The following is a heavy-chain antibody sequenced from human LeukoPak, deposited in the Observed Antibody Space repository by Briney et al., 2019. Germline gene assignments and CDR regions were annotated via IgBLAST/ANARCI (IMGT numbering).Heavy chain of an antibody. Sequence: SETLSLTCTVSGGSISSFYWSWIRQPAGKGLEWIGRIYPSGSTNYNPSIKSRVTMSLDTSKKQFSLRLNSVTAADTAVYYCAKDVGSTHYYYMDVWGKGTTVTVSS. D-gene: IGHD6-13*01. V-gene: IGHV4-4*07. CDR3: AKDVGSTHYYYMDV. CDR1: GGSISSFY. CDR2: IYPSGST. J-gene: IGHJ6*03.